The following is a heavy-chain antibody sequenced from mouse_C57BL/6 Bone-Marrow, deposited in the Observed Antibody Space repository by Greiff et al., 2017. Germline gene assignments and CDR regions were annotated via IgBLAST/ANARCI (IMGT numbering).Heavy chain of an antibody. V-gene: IGHV1-64*01. Sequence: QVQLQQPGAELVKPGASVKLSCKASGYTFTSYWMHWVKQRPGQGLEWIGMIHPNSGSTNYNEKFKSKATLTADKSSSTAYMQLSSLTSEDSAIYYCARWLLRGDYWGQGTTLTVSS. CDR3: ARWLLRGDY. J-gene: IGHJ2*01. CDR2: IHPNSGST. D-gene: IGHD2-3*01. CDR1: GYTFTSYW.